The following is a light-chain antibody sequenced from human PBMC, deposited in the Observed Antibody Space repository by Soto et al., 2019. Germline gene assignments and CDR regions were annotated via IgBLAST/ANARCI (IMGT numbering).Light chain of an antibody. CDR3: QQYNSSPT. J-gene: IGKJ1*01. CDR2: KAS. V-gene: IGKV1-5*03. Sequence: DIQMTQSPSTLSASVGDRVTITCRASQSISSWLAWYQQKPGKAPKLLIYKASILESGVPSRCSGSGSGTEFTLTISSLQPDDFATYYCQQYNSSPTFGQGTKVEIK. CDR1: QSISSW.